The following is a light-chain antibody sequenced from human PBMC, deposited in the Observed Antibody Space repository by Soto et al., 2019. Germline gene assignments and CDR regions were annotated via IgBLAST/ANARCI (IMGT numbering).Light chain of an antibody. CDR1: QSVHTF. J-gene: IGKJ5*01. Sequence: EIVLTQSPDTLSLSPGEGASLSCRASQSVHTFLAWYQQKPGQAPLLLIYGASTRATDIPARFSGCGSGTEFTLTISSLQSEDFAVYYCQQYNNWRGTFGQGTRLEIK. CDR3: QQYNNWRGT. V-gene: IGKV3-15*01. CDR2: GAS.